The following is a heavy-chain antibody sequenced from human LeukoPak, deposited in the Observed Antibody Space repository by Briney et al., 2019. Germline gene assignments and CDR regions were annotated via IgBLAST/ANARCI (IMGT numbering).Heavy chain of an antibody. J-gene: IGHJ3*02. CDR2: IISSSSYI. CDR1: GFTASSNY. D-gene: IGHD3-3*01. V-gene: IGHV3-21*01. Sequence: GGSLLLSSVVSGFTASSNYMNWVRQAPGKGLEWASSIISSSSYIYYADSAKGRFTISRDNAKNSLYLQMNSLRAEDTAVYYCARECVGRFLECLPDQRRAFDIWGQGTMVTVSS. CDR3: ARECVGRFLECLPDQRRAFDI.